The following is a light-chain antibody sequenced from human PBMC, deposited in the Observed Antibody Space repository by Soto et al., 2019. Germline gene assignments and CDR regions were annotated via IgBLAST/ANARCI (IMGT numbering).Light chain of an antibody. CDR1: QSISDY. CDR2: AAS. J-gene: IGKJ1*01. V-gene: IGKV3-15*01. CDR3: QQSNSWPWT. Sequence: EIVMTQSPTTLSVSPADRATLSCRASQSISDYLAWYQQKPGKAPRLLIYAASNWASGIPARFRGSGSGTEFTLTISSLQSEDFAVYYCQQSNSWPWTFGQGTKVDIK.